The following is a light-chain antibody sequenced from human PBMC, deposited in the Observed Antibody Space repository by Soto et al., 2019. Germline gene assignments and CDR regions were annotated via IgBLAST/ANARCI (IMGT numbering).Light chain of an antibody. CDR3: SSYAERNSVL. CDR1: SSDIGAYDY. CDR2: EFK. Sequence: QYALTQPPSASGSPGQSVIISCAGSSSDIGAYDYVSWFQQHPGKAPKLLIYEFKKRPSGVPNRFSGSKSGSTAFLTVSGVQAEDEADYYCSSYAERNSVLFGGGTKLTVL. V-gene: IGLV2-8*01. J-gene: IGLJ3*02.